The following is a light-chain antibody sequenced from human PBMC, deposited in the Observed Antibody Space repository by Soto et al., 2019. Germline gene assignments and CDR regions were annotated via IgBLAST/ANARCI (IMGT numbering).Light chain of an antibody. CDR1: QGIRNY. V-gene: IGKV1-9*01. J-gene: IGKJ4*01. CDR2: LAS. Sequence: IQLTQSPSSLSASVGDRVTITCRASQGIRNYLAWYQQKPGKAPNLLIYLASTLQGGVPSRFSGSGSGTDFSLTISSLQPEDVATYYCQYLNSCPLTFGGGTKVELK. CDR3: QYLNSCPLT.